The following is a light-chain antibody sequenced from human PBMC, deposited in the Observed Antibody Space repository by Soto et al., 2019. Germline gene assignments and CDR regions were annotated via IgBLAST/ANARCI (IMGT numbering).Light chain of an antibody. V-gene: IGKV3-11*01. CDR3: QQRSNWPPIT. CDR2: GAS. J-gene: IGKJ5*01. CDR1: QSVTSSF. Sequence: ELVLTQSPGTLSLSPGERGTLXXRACQSVTSSFLAWNQQKPGQAPRLXXYGASNRATGIPARFSGSGSGTDFTLTISSLEPEDFAVYYCQQRSNWPPITFGQGTRLEIK.